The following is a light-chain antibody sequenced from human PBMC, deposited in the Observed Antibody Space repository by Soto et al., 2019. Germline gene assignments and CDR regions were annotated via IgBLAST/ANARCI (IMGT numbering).Light chain of an antibody. J-gene: IGKJ4*01. V-gene: IGKV3-15*01. CDR3: QHYDIWPLT. Sequence: EIVLTQSPATLSLSPGERATLSCRASQSVRSNLAWHQQKPGQAPRLLIYAASTRATGVPARFSGSGSGTEFTLTISDLQSEDFAVYFCQHYDIWPLTFGGGTKVDIK. CDR1: QSVRSN. CDR2: AAS.